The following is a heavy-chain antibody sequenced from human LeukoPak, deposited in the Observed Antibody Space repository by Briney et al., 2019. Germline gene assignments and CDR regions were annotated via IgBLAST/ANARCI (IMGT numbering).Heavy chain of an antibody. V-gene: IGHV3-23*01. CDR1: GFTFSSYA. CDR2: ISGSGGST. CDR3: ARNYYDSSGYYYYYYYMDV. D-gene: IGHD3-22*01. J-gene: IGHJ6*03. Sequence: GGSLRLSCAASGFTFSSYAMSWVRQAPGKGLEWVSAISGSGGSTYYADSVKGRFTISRDNSKNTLYLQMNSLRAEDTAVYYCARNYYDSSGYYYYYYYMDVWGKGTTVTVSS.